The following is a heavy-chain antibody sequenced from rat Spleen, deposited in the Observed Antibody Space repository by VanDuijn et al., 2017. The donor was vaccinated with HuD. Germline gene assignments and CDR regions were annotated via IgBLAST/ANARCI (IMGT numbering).Heavy chain of an antibody. CDR1: GFTFSTAW. D-gene: IGHD1-5*01. Sequence: EVQVLESGGGLVQPGNSLKLSCATSGFTFSTAWLYWYRQFPEKRLEWVARIKAKSNNYATDYTESVKGRFTISRDDSKNSIYLQMNNLKEEDIAIYYCALYNFPFDYWGHGVMVTVSS. V-gene: IGHV6-6*01. CDR2: IKAKSNNYAT. J-gene: IGHJ2*01. CDR3: ALYNFPFDY.